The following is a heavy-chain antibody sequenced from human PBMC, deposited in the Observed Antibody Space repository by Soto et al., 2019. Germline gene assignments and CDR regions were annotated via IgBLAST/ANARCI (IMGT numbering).Heavy chain of an antibody. CDR1: GFTFSSYS. CDR2: ISSSSSYI. D-gene: IGHD4-17*01. J-gene: IGHJ3*02. Sequence: GGSLRLSCAASGFTFSSYSMNWVRQAPGKGLEWVSSISSSSSYIYYADSVKGRFTISRDNAKNSLYLQMNSLRAEDTAVYYCASGATVTTFAFDIWGQGTMVTVSS. V-gene: IGHV3-21*01. CDR3: ASGATVTTFAFDI.